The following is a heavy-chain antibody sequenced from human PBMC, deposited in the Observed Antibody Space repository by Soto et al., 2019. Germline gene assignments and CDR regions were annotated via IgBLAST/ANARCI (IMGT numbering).Heavy chain of an antibody. J-gene: IGHJ4*02. Sequence: PGGALRLSCAASGFTFSSYWMSWVRQAPGKGLEWVANINQDGSEKNYVDSVKGRFTISRDNAKKSLYVQMNSLRVDDTAVYYCARDRGYSTFDYWGQGT. CDR3: ARDRGYSTFDY. CDR1: GFTFSSYW. D-gene: IGHD3-10*01. CDR2: INQDGSEK. V-gene: IGHV3-7*03.